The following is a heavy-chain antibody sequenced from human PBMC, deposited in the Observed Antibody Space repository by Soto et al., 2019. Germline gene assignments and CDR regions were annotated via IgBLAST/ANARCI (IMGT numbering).Heavy chain of an antibody. J-gene: IGHJ6*03. CDR3: ARTNSRHYYYMDF. CDR1: GFTFSSYS. Sequence: EVQLVESGGGLVQPGGSLRLSCAASGFTFSSYSMNWVRQAPGKGLEWVSYISSSSSTIYYADSVKGRFTISRDNAKNSLYLQMNSLRAEDTAVYYCARTNSRHYYYMDFWGKGTTVTVSS. V-gene: IGHV3-48*01. D-gene: IGHD6-13*01. CDR2: ISSSSSTI.